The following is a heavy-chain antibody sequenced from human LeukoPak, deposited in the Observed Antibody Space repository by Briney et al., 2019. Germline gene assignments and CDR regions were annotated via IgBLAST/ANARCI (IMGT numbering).Heavy chain of an antibody. V-gene: IGHV1-18*01. J-gene: IGHJ6*03. Sequence: ASVKVSCKTSGYTFSNYGIIWVRQAPGQGLEWMGWISTYNGNTNYVQKLQGRVTVTTDTSTSTIYMELRSLRSDDTAVYYCARARDSGYDYYYYYMDVWGKGTTVTVSS. CDR1: GYTFSNYG. D-gene: IGHD5-12*01. CDR3: ARARDSGYDYYYYYMDV. CDR2: ISTYNGNT.